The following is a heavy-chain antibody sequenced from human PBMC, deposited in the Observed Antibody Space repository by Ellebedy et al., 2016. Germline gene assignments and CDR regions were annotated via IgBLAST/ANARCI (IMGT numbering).Heavy chain of an antibody. CDR1: GGSFSGYY. D-gene: IGHD3-10*01. Sequence: GSLRLXCAVYGGSFSGYYWSWVRQPPGKGLEWIGEINHSGSTNYNPSLKSRVTISVDTSKNQFSLKLSSVTAADTAVYYCARGLLWFGESGEIDYWGQGTLVTVSS. CDR2: INHSGST. V-gene: IGHV4-34*01. J-gene: IGHJ4*02. CDR3: ARGLLWFGESGEIDY.